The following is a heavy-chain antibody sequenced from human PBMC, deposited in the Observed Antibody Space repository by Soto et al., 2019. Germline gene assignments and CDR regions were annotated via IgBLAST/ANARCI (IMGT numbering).Heavy chain of an antibody. CDR2: IIPILGIA. J-gene: IGHJ4*02. V-gene: IGHV1-69*08. CDR3: ARDSYYDISTGYYPLDY. D-gene: IGHD3-9*01. Sequence: QVQLVQSGAEVKKPGSSVKVSCKASGGTFSSYTISWVRQAPGQGLEWMGRIIPILGIANYAQKFQGRVTITADKSTSTAYMELSSLRSEDTAVYYCARDSYYDISTGYYPLDYWGQGTLVTVSS. CDR1: GGTFSSYT.